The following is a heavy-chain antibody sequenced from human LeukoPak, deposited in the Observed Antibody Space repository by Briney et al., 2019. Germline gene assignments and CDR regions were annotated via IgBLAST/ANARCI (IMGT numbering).Heavy chain of an antibody. CDR2: ISGSGNRT. V-gene: IGHV3-23*01. D-gene: IGHD2-2*01. CDR1: GFTFTSYA. CDR3: ARAPTVLVGYCSSSSCQADY. J-gene: IGHJ4*02. Sequence: GGSLRLSCAVSGFTFTSYAISWVRQAPGKGLEWVSTISGSGNRTYYANSVKGRFTLSRDKSKNTVYLQMNSLRVEDTAVYYCARAPTVLVGYCSSSSCQADYWGQGTLVTVSS.